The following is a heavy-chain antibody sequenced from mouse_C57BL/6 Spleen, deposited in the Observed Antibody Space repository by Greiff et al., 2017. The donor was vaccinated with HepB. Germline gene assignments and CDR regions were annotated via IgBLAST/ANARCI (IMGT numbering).Heavy chain of an antibody. CDR3: AIGGQLRLRAMDY. Sequence: VQLQQPGAELVKPGASVKVSCKASGYTFTSYWMHWVKQRPGQGLEWIGRIHPSDSDTNYNQKFKGKATLTVDKSSSTAYMQLSSLTSEDSAVYYCAIGGQLRLRAMDYWGQGTSVTVSS. V-gene: IGHV1-74*01. J-gene: IGHJ4*01. D-gene: IGHD3-2*02. CDR1: GYTFTSYW. CDR2: IHPSDSDT.